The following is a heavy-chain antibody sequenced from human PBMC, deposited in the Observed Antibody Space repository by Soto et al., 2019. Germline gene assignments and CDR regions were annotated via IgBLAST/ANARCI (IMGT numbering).Heavy chain of an antibody. CDR2: IIPIFGTT. CDR3: ARGLYGGGGCYAQFDY. J-gene: IGHJ4*02. Sequence: VQLVQSGAEVKKPGSSVKVSCKASGGTFSNYPFIWVRQAPGQGLDWMGGIIPIFGTTDYGQRFQGRVTITADESTNTAYMELSSLRSDDTAVYYCARGLYGGGGCYAQFDYWGQGTLVTVSS. CDR1: GGTFSNYP. V-gene: IGHV1-69*01. D-gene: IGHD2-21*02.